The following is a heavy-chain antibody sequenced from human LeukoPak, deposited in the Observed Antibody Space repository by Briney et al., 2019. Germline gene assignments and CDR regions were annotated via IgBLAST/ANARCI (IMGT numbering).Heavy chain of an antibody. Sequence: GSLRLSCAASGFAFSSYWMSWVRQAPGKGLEWIGSIYYSGSTYYNPSLKSRVTLSVDTSKNQFSLKLSSVTAADTAVYYCARDLAVLGYSHFDYWGQGTLVTVSS. CDR1: GFAFSSYW. D-gene: IGHD3-22*01. CDR2: IYYSGST. J-gene: IGHJ4*02. CDR3: ARDLAVLGYSHFDY. V-gene: IGHV4-4*02.